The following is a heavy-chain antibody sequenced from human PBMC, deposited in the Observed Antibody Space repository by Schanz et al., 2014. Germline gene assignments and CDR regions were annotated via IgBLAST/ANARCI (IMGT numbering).Heavy chain of an antibody. D-gene: IGHD6-6*01. V-gene: IGHV1-69*09. CDR3: ARDQSPYTNSSDVRYFDY. Sequence: QVQLVQSGAEVKKPGSSVKVSCKLSGGTFSSYTISWMRQAPGQGLEWMGMINPSGGSTTYAQKFQGRVTMTTDTSTGTAYMDRRSLRSDDTAVYYCARDQSPYTNSSDVRYFDYWGQGSLVTVSS. CDR2: INPSGGST. CDR1: GGTFSSYT. J-gene: IGHJ4*02.